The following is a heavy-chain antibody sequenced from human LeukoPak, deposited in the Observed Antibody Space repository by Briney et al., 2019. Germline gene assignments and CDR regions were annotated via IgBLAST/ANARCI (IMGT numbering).Heavy chain of an antibody. Sequence: PGESLKISCKGSGYSFTSYWIGWVRQMPGKGLEWMGIIYPGDSDTRYSPSFQGQVTISADKSISTAYLQWSSLKASDTAMYYCARLKVTMVRGWSRSNWFDPWGQGTLVTVSS. CDR2: IYPGDSDT. V-gene: IGHV5-51*01. J-gene: IGHJ5*02. CDR3: ARLKVTMVRGWSRSNWFDP. CDR1: GYSFTSYW. D-gene: IGHD3-10*01.